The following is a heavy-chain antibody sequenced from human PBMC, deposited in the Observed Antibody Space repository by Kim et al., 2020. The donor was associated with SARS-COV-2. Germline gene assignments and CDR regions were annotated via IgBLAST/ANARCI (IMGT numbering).Heavy chain of an antibody. Sequence: GGTNYAQKFQGRVTMTRDTSISTAYMELSRLRSDDTAVYYCARLSAVAGRWGQGTLVTVSS. CDR3: ARLSAVAGR. J-gene: IGHJ4*02. CDR2: GGT. V-gene: IGHV1-2*02. D-gene: IGHD6-19*01.